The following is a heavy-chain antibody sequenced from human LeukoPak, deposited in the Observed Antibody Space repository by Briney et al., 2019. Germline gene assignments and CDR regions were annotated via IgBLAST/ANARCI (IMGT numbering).Heavy chain of an antibody. Sequence: GGSLRLSCAASGFTFSSYEMNWVRQAPGKGLEWVSYISSSGSTIYYADSVKGRFTISRDSAKNSLYLQMNSLRAEDTAVYYCASLNIVVVPAASVTSENWFDPWGQGTLVTVSS. CDR3: ASLNIVVVPAASVTSENWFDP. J-gene: IGHJ5*02. CDR1: GFTFSSYE. D-gene: IGHD2-2*01. CDR2: ISSSGSTI. V-gene: IGHV3-48*03.